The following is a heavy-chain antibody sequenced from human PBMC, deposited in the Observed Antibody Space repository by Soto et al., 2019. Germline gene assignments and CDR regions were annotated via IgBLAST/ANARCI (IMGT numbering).Heavy chain of an antibody. CDR3: ARGPGGPDGPGDY. CDR2: INLSADRT. CDR1: GYIFTNYY. D-gene: IGHD2-15*01. V-gene: IGHV1-46*01. Sequence: ASVKVSCKASGYIFTNYYIHWVRQAPGQGLEWMGIINLSADRTSYAQKFQGRVTITRDTSASTAYMELSSLRSEDTAVYYCARGPGGPDGPGDYWGQGTLVTVSS. J-gene: IGHJ4*02.